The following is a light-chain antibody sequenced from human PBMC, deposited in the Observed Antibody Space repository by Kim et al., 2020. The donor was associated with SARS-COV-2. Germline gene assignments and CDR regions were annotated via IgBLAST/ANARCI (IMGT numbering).Light chain of an antibody. CDR3: YSAADNNWV. Sequence: SVSPGQTARITCSGVVLAKKYARWFQQKPGQAPVLVIYKDSGRPSGIPERFSGSSSGTTVTLTISGAQVEDEADYYCYSAADNNWVFGGGTQLTVL. CDR1: VLAKKY. J-gene: IGLJ3*02. V-gene: IGLV3-27*01. CDR2: KDS.